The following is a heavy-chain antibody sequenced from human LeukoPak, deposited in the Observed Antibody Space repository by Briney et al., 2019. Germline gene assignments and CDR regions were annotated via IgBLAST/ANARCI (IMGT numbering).Heavy chain of an antibody. Sequence: PSETLSLTCTVSGGSISSSSYYWTWIRQTPGKGLEWIGYIYYTGSTNYNPSLKSRLTISLDRSKNQFSLKLRSVTAADTAVYYCARENGGSGPYCYYGMDVWGQGTTLTVSS. V-gene: IGHV4-61*01. J-gene: IGHJ6*02. CDR1: GGSISSSSYY. CDR3: ARENGGSGPYCYYGMDV. D-gene: IGHD2-15*01. CDR2: IYYTGST.